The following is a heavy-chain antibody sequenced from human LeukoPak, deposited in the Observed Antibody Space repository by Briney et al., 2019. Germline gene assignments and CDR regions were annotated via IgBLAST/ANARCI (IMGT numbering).Heavy chain of an antibody. V-gene: IGHV4-34*01. CDR2: INHSGST. Sequence: SETLSLTCAVYGGSFSGYYWSWIRQPPGKGLEWIGEINHSGSTNYNPSLKSRVTISVDTSENQFSLKLSSVTAADTAVYYCARGAVLYYYGMDVWGQGTTVTVSS. J-gene: IGHJ6*02. D-gene: IGHD2-8*02. CDR1: GGSFSGYY. CDR3: ARGAVLYYYGMDV.